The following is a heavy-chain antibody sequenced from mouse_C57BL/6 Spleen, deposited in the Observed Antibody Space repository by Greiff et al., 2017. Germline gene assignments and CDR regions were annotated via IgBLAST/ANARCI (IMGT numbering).Heavy chain of an antibody. V-gene: IGHV1-15*01. Sequence: QVQLKQSGAELVRPGASVTLSCKASGYTFTDYEMHWVKQTPVHGLEWIGAIDPETGGTAYNQKFKGKAILTADKSSSTAYMELRSLTSEDSAVYYCTQSSGSTPYAMDYWGQGTSVTVSS. CDR1: GYTFTDYE. CDR3: TQSSGSTPYAMDY. D-gene: IGHD1-1*01. J-gene: IGHJ4*01. CDR2: IDPETGGT.